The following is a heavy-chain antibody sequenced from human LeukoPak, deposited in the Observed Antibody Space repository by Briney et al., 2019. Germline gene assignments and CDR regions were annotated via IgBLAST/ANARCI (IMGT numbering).Heavy chain of an antibody. J-gene: IGHJ4*02. CDR1: GYSLTTYY. CDR2: INPSSGST. CDR3: ASRASCSGGSCYMFDY. V-gene: IGHV1-46*01. D-gene: IGHD2-15*01. Sequence: GASVKVSCKASGYSLTTYYIHWVRQAPGQGLEWIGIINPSSGSTSYAQKFQGRVTMTRVTSTSTVYMELSSLRSEDTAVYYCASRASCSGGSCYMFDYWGQGTLVTVSS.